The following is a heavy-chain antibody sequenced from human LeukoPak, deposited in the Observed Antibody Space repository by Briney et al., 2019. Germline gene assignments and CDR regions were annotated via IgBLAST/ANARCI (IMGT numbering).Heavy chain of an antibody. CDR1: GFTFSSYW. CDR3: ARGLGYNIY. CDR2: IKQDGSEM. D-gene: IGHD1-1*01. J-gene: IGHJ4*02. Sequence: GGSLRLSCAASGFTFSSYWMSWVRQAPGKGLEWVANIKQDGSEMNYMNSVRGRFTISRDNAKTSLYLQMNSLRAENTAVYYCARGLGYNIYWGQGTLVTVSS. V-gene: IGHV3-7*03.